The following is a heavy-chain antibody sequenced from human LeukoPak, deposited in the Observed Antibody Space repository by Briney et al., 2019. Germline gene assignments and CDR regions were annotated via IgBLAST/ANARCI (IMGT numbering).Heavy chain of an antibody. J-gene: IGHJ1*01. V-gene: IGHV1-2*02. CDR2: INSNSGGT. D-gene: IGHD2-2*01. CDR1: GYTFTGYY. CDR3: ARGFGYYCSSTSCYSRYFQH. Sequence: ASVKVSCKASGYTFTGYYMHWVRQAPGQGLEWMGWINSNSGGTNYAQKFQGRVTMTRDTSISTAYMELSRLRSDDTAVYYCARGFGYYCSSTSCYSRYFQHWGQGTLVTVSS.